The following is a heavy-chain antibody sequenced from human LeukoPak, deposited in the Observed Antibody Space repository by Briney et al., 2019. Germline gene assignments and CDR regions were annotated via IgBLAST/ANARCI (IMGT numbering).Heavy chain of an antibody. J-gene: IGHJ4*02. D-gene: IGHD3-3*01. Sequence: GGSLRLSCAASGFTFSSYAMSWVRQAPGKGLEWVSAISGIGGSRYYAGSVKGRFTISRDNSKNTLYLQMNSLRAEDTAVYYCAKDRDFWSGYRFDYWGQGTLVTVSS. CDR2: ISGIGGSR. CDR3: AKDRDFWSGYRFDY. CDR1: GFTFSSYA. V-gene: IGHV3-23*01.